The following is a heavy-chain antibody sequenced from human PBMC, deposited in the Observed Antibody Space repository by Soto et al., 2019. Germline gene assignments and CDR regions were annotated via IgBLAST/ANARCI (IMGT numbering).Heavy chain of an antibody. Sequence: ASVKVSCKASGYTFTSYAMHWVRQAPGQRLEWMGWINAGNSNTKYSQKKQGRVNITRDTSASTDYKKLSSLRSEDTTVKYYERCTISGGTTYSSSWYYYGMDVWGQGTTVTVSS. CDR1: GYTFTSYA. CDR3: ERCTISGGTTYSSSWYYYGMDV. D-gene: IGHD6-13*01. V-gene: IGHV1-3*01. CDR2: INAGNSNT. J-gene: IGHJ6*02.